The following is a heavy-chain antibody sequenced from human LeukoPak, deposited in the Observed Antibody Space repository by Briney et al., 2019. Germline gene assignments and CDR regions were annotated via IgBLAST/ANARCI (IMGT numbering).Heavy chain of an antibody. CDR1: GFTFSGYG. CDR2: IRYDGSNK. CDR3: AKEMGDKRRAHYYDSSGYLDY. Sequence: PGGSLRLSCAASGFTFSGYGMHWVRQAPGKGLEWVAFIRYDGSNKYYADSVKGRFTISRDNSKNTLYLQMNSLRAEDTAVYYCAKEMGDKRRAHYYDSSGYLDYWGQGTLVTVSS. J-gene: IGHJ4*02. D-gene: IGHD3-22*01. V-gene: IGHV3-30*02.